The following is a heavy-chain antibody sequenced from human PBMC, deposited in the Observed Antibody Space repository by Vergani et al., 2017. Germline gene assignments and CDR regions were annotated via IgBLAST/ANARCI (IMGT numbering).Heavy chain of an antibody. CDR1: GFIFSDHY. CDR3: AREIVVVTVGTGYYYYYGMDV. Sequence: EVQVVESGGGLVQPGGSLRLSCAASGFIFSDHYMDWVRQAPGKGLEWVGRTRNKANSYTTEYAASVKGRFTISRDDSKNSLYLQMNSLKTEDTAVYYCAREIVVVTVGTGYYYYYGMDVWGQGTTVTVSS. V-gene: IGHV3-72*01. D-gene: IGHD2-21*02. J-gene: IGHJ6*02. CDR2: TRNKANSYTT.